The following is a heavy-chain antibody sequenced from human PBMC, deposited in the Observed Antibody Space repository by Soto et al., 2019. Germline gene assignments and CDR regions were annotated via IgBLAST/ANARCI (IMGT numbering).Heavy chain of an antibody. CDR3: ASWLKGPDIGNYYYGMDV. CDR1: GGAFSDYA. CDR2: IMPIFRAP. V-gene: IGHV1-69*12. D-gene: IGHD2-15*01. J-gene: IGHJ6*02. Sequence: QVQLVQSGAEVKKRGSSVKVSCKASGGAFSDYAFSWVRQAPGQGLEWLGGIMPIFRAPDYAQKFQGRVTITADAFTRTAYMEMNSLRSEDTAVYYCASWLKGPDIGNYYYGMDVWGQGTTVTVS.